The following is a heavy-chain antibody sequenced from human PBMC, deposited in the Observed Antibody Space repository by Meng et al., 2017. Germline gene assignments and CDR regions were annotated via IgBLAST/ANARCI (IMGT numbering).Heavy chain of an antibody. J-gene: IGHJ4*02. CDR3: ARVGRGGSGWYSNYFDY. CDR1: GGSISSYY. Sequence: SETLSLTCTVSGGSISSYYWSWIRQPPGKGLEWIGYIYYGGSTNYNPSLKSRVTISVDTSKNQFSLKLSSVTAADTAVYYCARVGRGGSGWYSNYFDYWGQGTLVTVSS. D-gene: IGHD6-19*01. CDR2: IYYGGST. V-gene: IGHV4-59*01.